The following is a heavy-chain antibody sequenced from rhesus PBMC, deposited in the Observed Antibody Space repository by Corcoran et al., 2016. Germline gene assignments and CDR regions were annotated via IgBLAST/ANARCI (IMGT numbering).Heavy chain of an antibody. CDR3: TSYSSSWSSFEY. CDR2: SRDKDNGGTA. J-gene: IGHJ4*01. Sequence: EVRLVESGGGLVQPGGSLRLSCAGSGFTFSDYYIFLVRQAPGKGPEWVVFSRDKDNGGTAEYAASVKGRFTISRDDSKSMVSLQMNSLKTEDTAVYYCTSYSSSWSSFEYWGQGALVTVSS. D-gene: IGHD3-16*01. V-gene: IGHV3-116*02. CDR1: GFTFSDYY.